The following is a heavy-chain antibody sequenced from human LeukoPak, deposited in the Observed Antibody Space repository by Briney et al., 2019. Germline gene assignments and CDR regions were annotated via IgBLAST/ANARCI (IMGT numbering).Heavy chain of an antibody. Sequence: TASETLSLTCTVSGGSIRSYYWSWIRQPPGKGLEWIGYIYYSGSTNYSPSLKSRVTISLDTSKNQFSLKLSSVTAADTAMYYCTRDPGYYGSGQRGAFDYWGQGTLVTVSS. D-gene: IGHD3-10*01. V-gene: IGHV4-59*01. CDR2: IYYSGST. CDR1: GGSIRSYY. J-gene: IGHJ4*02. CDR3: TRDPGYYGSGQRGAFDY.